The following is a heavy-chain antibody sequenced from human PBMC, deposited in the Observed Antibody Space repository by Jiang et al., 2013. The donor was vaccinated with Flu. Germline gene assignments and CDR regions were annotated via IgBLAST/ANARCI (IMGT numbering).Heavy chain of an antibody. D-gene: IGHD1-26*01. J-gene: IGHJ4*02. Sequence: SGGSTSYAQKFQGRVTMTRDTSTSTVYMELSSLRSEDTAVYYCAGTGVVGAPEDFDYWGQGTLVTVSS. CDR2: SGGST. V-gene: IGHV1-46*01. CDR3: AGTGVVGAPEDFDY.